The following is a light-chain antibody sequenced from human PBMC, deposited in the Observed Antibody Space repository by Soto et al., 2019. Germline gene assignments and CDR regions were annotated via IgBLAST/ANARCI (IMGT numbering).Light chain of an antibody. CDR1: QSVSSY. V-gene: IGKV3-11*01. J-gene: IGKJ5*01. CDR2: GAS. Sequence: EIVLTQSPATLSLSPGERATLSCRASQSVSSYLAWYQQRPRQAPRLLIYGASNRATGIPARFSGSGSGTDFTLTSSSLEAEDFAVYYCQQRTDSPMTFGQGTRLEIK. CDR3: QQRTDSPMT.